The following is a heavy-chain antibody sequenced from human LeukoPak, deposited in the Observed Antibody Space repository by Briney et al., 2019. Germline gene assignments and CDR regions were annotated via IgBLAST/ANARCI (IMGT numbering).Heavy chain of an antibody. D-gene: IGHD2-15*01. J-gene: IGHJ4*02. V-gene: IGHV3-53*01. CDR3: ARVKDSEFDS. CDR1: GFTFSSYA. CDR2: IYSGGST. Sequence: GGSLRLSCAASGFTFSSYAMSWVRQAPGKGLEWVSVIYSGGSTYYADSVKGRFTISRDNSKNTLYLQMNSLRAEDTAVYYCARVKDSEFDSWGQGTLVTVSS.